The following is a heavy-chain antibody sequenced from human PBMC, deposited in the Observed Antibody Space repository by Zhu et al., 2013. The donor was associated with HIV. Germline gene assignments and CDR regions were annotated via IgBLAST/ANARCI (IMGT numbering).Heavy chain of an antibody. V-gene: IGHV1-69*06. J-gene: IGHJ5*02. CDR3: ARVAYSSSWYELKGGWFDP. CDR2: IIPIFGTA. Sequence: QVQLVQSGAEVKKPGSSVKVSCKASGGTFSSYAISWVRQAPGQGLEWMGGIIPIFGTANYAQKFQGRVTITADKSTSTAYMELSSLRSEDTAVYYCARVAYSSSWYELKGGWFDPWGQGTLVTVSS. D-gene: IGHD6-13*01. CDR1: GGTFSSYA.